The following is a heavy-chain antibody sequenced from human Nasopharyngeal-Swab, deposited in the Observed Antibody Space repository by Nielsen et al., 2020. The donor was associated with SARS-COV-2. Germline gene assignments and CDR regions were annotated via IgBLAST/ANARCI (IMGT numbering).Heavy chain of an antibody. J-gene: IGHJ6*03. V-gene: IGHV4-59*08. Sequence: WIRQPPGKGLEWIGYIYYSTNTNYNPSRSTSYNPFLKSRVTISVDTPRSQFSLKLSSVTAADSAVYYCARHTCHYYYFYMDVWGRGTTVTVSS. CDR3: ARHTCHYYYFYMDV. CDR2: IYYSTNT.